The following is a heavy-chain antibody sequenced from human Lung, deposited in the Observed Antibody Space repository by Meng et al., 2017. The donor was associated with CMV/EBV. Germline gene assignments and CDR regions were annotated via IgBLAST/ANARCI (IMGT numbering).Heavy chain of an antibody. CDR2: ISNDGGNK. CDR1: GFTFSNNG. CDR3: AKDLKAYGDYYFDY. V-gene: IGHV3-30*18. J-gene: IGHJ4*02. D-gene: IGHD4-17*01. Sequence: SGFTFSNNGMDWVGRAPGKGLEWLAVISNDGGNKHYADYVKGRFTISRDNSKNTLNLQMNSLRPEDTSVYYCAKDLKAYGDYYFDYWGQGILVTVSS.